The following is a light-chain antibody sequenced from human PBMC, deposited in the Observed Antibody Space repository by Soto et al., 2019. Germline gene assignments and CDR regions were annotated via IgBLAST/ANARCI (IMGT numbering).Light chain of an antibody. V-gene: IGKV3-15*01. Sequence: EIVMTQSPATLSVSPGERATLSCRASQTVRSNLAWYHHKPGQAPRLLISEASTRATGIPARLSGSGSGTEFTLTITSLQSEDFAVYYCQQYNNWPLTFGGGTKVEIK. J-gene: IGKJ4*01. CDR3: QQYNNWPLT. CDR1: QTVRSN. CDR2: EAS.